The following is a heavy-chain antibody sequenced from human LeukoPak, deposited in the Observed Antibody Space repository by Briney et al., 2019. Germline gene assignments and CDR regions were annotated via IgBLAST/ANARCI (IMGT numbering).Heavy chain of an antibody. CDR3: ARSRIAVAGKAGDY. CDR1: GGTFSSYA. D-gene: IGHD6-19*01. Sequence: SVKVSCKASGGTFSSYAVTWVRQAPGQGLEWMGGINPIFGTANYAQKFQGRVTITADESTSTAYMELSSLRSEDTAVYYCARSRIAVAGKAGDYWGQGTLVTVSS. V-gene: IGHV1-69*13. J-gene: IGHJ4*02. CDR2: INPIFGTA.